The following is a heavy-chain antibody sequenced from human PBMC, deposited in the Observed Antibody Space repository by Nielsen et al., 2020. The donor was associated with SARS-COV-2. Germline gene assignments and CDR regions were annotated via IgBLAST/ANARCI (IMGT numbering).Heavy chain of an antibody. D-gene: IGHD6-6*01. Sequence: GGSLRLSCAASGFIFSNYRMHWVRQAPGKGLVWVSHINPDDSKTTYADSVKGRFTISRDNAKNTLYLQMNGLRVEDTAVYYCVKWVQLDLGYYCHGMDVWGQGTTVTVSS. CDR2: INPDDSKT. CDR3: VKWVQLDLGYYCHGMDV. J-gene: IGHJ6*02. V-gene: IGHV3-74*03. CDR1: GFIFSNYR.